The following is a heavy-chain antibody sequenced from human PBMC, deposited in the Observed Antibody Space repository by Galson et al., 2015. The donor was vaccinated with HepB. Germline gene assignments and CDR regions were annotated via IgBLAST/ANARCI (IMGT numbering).Heavy chain of an antibody. CDR3: ARDPSNYYGSGSPMDI. D-gene: IGHD3-10*01. Sequence: SLRLSCAASGFTFSSYGMHWVRQAPGKGLEWVAVIWYDGSNKYYADSVKGRFTISRDNSKNTLYLQMNSLRAEDTAVYYCARDPSNYYGSGSPMDIWGQGTTVTVSS. V-gene: IGHV3-33*08. CDR1: GFTFSSYG. CDR2: IWYDGSNK. J-gene: IGHJ6*02.